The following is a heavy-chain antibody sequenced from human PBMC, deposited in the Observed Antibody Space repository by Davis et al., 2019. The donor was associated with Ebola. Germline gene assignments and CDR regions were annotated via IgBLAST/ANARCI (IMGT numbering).Heavy chain of an antibody. J-gene: IGHJ6*02. V-gene: IGHV4-30-4*01. Sequence: MPSETLSLTCIVSGVSISSGDYYWSWIRQPPGKGLEWIGYMYYRGSAYYNPSLKSRVTMSLDTSKNQFSLKLSSVTAADTAVYYCARERVVPATRGEGYYYYGMDVWGQGTTVTVSS. CDR3: ARERVVPATRGEGYYYYGMDV. D-gene: IGHD2-2*01. CDR1: GVSISSGDYY. CDR2: MYYRGSA.